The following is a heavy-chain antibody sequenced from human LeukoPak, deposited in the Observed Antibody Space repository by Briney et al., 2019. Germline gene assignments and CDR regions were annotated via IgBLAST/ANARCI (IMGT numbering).Heavy chain of an antibody. Sequence: KTSETLSLXCAVYGGSFSGYYWSWIRQPPGKGLEWIGEINHSGSTNYNPSLKSRVTISVDTSKNQFSLKLSSVTAADTAVYYCAGYSLDAFDIWGQGTMVTVSS. CDR2: INHSGST. D-gene: IGHD6-13*01. CDR3: AGYSLDAFDI. V-gene: IGHV4-34*01. J-gene: IGHJ3*02. CDR1: GGSFSGYY.